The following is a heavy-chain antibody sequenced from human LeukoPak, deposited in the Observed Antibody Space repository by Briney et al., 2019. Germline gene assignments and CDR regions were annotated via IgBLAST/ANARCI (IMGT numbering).Heavy chain of an antibody. CDR2: INPGDSDA. V-gene: IGHV5-51*01. Sequence: GESLKISCRGSGYSFTNYWIVWVRQMPGKGLEWMGIINPGDSDARYSPSFQGQVTISVDKSISTAYLQWSSLKASDTAMYYCARRTLITMVRGVIRDWFDPWGQGTLVTVSS. J-gene: IGHJ5*02. D-gene: IGHD3-10*01. CDR3: ARRTLITMVRGVIRDWFDP. CDR1: GYSFTNYW.